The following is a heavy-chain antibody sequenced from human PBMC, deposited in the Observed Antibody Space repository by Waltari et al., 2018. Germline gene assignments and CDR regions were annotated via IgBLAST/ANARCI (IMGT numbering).Heavy chain of an antibody. CDR2: IFADGTT. CDR1: GATIASNY. CDR3: ARAGHPNS. V-gene: IGHV3-66*02. D-gene: IGHD1-1*01. J-gene: IGHJ1*01. Sequence: EVYLEQSGGGLVQPGGSLKLSCAASGATIASNYMNWIRQAPGKGLQWISVIFADGTTHYADFVRGRFAISRDTSENTLYLQLSGLRPDDSGFYYCARAGHPNSWGQGALVTVSS.